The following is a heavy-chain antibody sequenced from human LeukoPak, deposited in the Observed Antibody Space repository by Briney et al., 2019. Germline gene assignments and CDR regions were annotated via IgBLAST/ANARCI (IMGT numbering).Heavy chain of an antibody. V-gene: IGHV4-38-2*02. CDR1: GYSISSGYY. Sequence: PSETLSLTCTVSGYSISSGYYWGWIRQPPGKGLEWIGSIYHSGSTYYNPSLKSRVTISVDTSKNQFSLKLSSVTAADTAVYYCAGGWGYDWVGGQYFDYWGQGTLVTVSS. D-gene: IGHD5-12*01. CDR3: AGGWGYDWVGGQYFDY. CDR2: IYHSGST. J-gene: IGHJ4*02.